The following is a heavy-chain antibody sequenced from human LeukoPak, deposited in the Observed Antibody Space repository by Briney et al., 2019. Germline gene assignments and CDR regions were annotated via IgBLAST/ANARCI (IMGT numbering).Heavy chain of an antibody. Sequence: ASVKVSCKASGYTFSSYGISWVRQAPGQGLEWMGWISAYNGNTNYRQKLQGRVTMTTDTSTSTAYMDLRSLRSDDTAVYYCARDLGVRRPYYFDYWGQGTLVTVSS. D-gene: IGHD3-16*01. CDR1: GYTFSSYG. CDR3: ARDLGVRRPYYFDY. V-gene: IGHV1-18*01. J-gene: IGHJ4*02. CDR2: ISAYNGNT.